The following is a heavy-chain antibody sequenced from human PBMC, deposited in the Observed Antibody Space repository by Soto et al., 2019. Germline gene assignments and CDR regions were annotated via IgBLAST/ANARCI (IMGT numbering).Heavy chain of an antibody. Sequence: EVQLVESGGGLVQPGGSLRLSCECSGFTFSTYWMHWVRQAPGKGLVWVSRINSDGDSTRYADSVKGRFTFSRDNAKNTLYLQMNSLRAEDTAVYYCLREGRNWNDGLDVWGQGTTVTVSS. CDR3: LREGRNWNDGLDV. V-gene: IGHV3-74*01. CDR2: INSDGDST. J-gene: IGHJ6*02. CDR1: GFTFSTYW. D-gene: IGHD1-1*01.